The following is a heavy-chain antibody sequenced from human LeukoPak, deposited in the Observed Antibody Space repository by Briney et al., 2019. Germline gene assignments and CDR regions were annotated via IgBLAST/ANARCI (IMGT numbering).Heavy chain of an antibody. V-gene: IGHV3-48*01. J-gene: IGHJ4*02. CDR2: ISSSSSTI. CDR3: ARSEGDSTATPLDY. Sequence: GGSLRLSCAASGFTFSSYSMNWVRRAPGKGLEWVSYISSSSSTIYYADSVKGRFTISRDNAMDSLYLQMNSLRAEDTAVYYCARSEGDSTATPLDYWGQGTLVTVSS. D-gene: IGHD6-13*01. CDR1: GFTFSSYS.